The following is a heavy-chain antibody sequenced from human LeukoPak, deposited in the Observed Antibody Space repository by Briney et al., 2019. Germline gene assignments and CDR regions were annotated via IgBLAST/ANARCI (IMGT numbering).Heavy chain of an antibody. V-gene: IGHV3-23*01. CDR3: ARGSGYDRYYYYYYMDV. Sequence: GGSLRLSCAASGFTFSSYGMSWVRQAPGKGLEWVSAISGSGGSTYYADSVKGRFTISRDNSKNTLYLQMNSLRAEDTAVYYCARGSGYDRYYYYYYMDVWGKGTTVTVSS. CDR1: GFTFSSYG. D-gene: IGHD3-22*01. CDR2: ISGSGGST. J-gene: IGHJ6*03.